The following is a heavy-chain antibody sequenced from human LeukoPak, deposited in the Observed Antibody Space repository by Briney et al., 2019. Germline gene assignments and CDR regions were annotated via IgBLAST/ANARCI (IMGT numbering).Heavy chain of an antibody. CDR2: IVGSDDST. D-gene: IGHD2-2*01. CDR1: GFTFSSYA. Sequence: GGSLRLSCAASGFTFSSYAMSWVRQAPGKGLEWVSAIVGSDDSTYYADSVKGRFTISRDNSKNTLYLQMNSLRDEDTAVYYCVRNVVPAANDYWGQGTLVTVSS. V-gene: IGHV3-23*01. J-gene: IGHJ4*02. CDR3: VRNVVPAANDY.